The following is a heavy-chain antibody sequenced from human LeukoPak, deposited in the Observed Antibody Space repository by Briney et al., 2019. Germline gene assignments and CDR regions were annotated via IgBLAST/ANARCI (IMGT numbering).Heavy chain of an antibody. Sequence: GGSLRLSCTVSGFTVSSNSMSWVRQAPGKGLEWVSAISGSGNSTYYADSVKGRFTIPRDNSKNTLYLQMNSLRAEDTAVYFCAKDIAAIDYWGQGTLVTVSS. CDR1: GFTVSSNS. CDR3: AKDIAAIDY. J-gene: IGHJ4*02. CDR2: ISGSGNST. D-gene: IGHD6-13*01. V-gene: IGHV3-23*01.